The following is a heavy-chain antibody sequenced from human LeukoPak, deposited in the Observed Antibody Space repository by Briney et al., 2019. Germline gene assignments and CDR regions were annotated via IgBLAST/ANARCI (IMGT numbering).Heavy chain of an antibody. J-gene: IGHJ4*02. V-gene: IGHV3-23*01. D-gene: IGHD3-9*01. Sequence: PGGSLRLSCAASGFTFSSYAMSWVRQAPGKGLEWVSAISGSGGSTYYADSVKGRFTISRDNSKNTLYLQMNSLRAEDTAVYYCAKDGTHYDILTGYYPTPNDYWGQGTLVTVSS. CDR1: GFTFSSYA. CDR3: AKDGTHYDILTGYYPTPNDY. CDR2: ISGSGGST.